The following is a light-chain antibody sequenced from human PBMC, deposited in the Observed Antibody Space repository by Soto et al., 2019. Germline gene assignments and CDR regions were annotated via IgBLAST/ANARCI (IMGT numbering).Light chain of an antibody. CDR3: SSYVGTNSYV. CDR2: EVY. CDR1: SSDVGGYNY. V-gene: IGLV2-8*01. J-gene: IGLJ1*01. Sequence: QSVLTQPPSASGSPGQSVTISCTGTSSDVGGYNYVSWYQHHPGKAPKLIIYEVYKRPSGVLDRFSGSKSGNTAALTVSGLQAEDEADYYCSSYVGTNSYVFGTGTKVTVL.